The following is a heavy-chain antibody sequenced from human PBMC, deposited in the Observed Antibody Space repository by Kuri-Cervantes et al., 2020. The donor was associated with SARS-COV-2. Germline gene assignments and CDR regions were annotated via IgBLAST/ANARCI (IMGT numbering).Heavy chain of an antibody. CDR2: IRSKAYGGTT. CDR3: TRDDFWSGYYVY. J-gene: IGHJ4*02. V-gene: IGHV3-49*04. Sequence: GGSLRLSCTASGFTFGDYAMSWVRQAPGKGLEWVGFIRSKAYGGTTEYAASVKGRFTISRDDSKSIAYLQMNSLKTEDTAVYYCTRDDFWSGYYVYWGQGTRVTVSS. D-gene: IGHD3-3*01. CDR1: GFTFGDYA.